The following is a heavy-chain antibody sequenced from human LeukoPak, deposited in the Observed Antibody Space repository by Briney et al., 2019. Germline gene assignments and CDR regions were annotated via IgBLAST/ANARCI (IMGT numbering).Heavy chain of an antibody. V-gene: IGHV4-59*01. CDR3: ARGTDYYDSSGYYY. D-gene: IGHD3-22*01. J-gene: IGHJ4*02. Sequence: SETLSLTCTASGGSISSYYWSWIRQPPGKGLEWIGYIYYSGSTNYNPSLKRRVTISVDTSKNQFSLKLSSVTAADTAVYYCARGTDYYDSSGYYYWGQGTLVTVSS. CDR2: IYYSGST. CDR1: GGSISSYY.